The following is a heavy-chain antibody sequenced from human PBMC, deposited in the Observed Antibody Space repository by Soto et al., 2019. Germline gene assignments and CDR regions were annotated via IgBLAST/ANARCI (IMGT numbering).Heavy chain of an antibody. CDR1: GFTFSGYW. V-gene: IGHV3-7*04. Sequence: EAQLVESGGGLVQPGGSLRLSCAASGFTFSGYWMSWVRQAPGKGLEWVANINQDGSGKYYMDSVKGRFTISRDNPKTPLYLQMNSLGDDDTAVYYCARDCYLYVMDLWGQGTTVTVSS. D-gene: IGHD2-15*01. J-gene: IGHJ6*02. CDR3: ARDCYLYVMDL. CDR2: INQDGSGK.